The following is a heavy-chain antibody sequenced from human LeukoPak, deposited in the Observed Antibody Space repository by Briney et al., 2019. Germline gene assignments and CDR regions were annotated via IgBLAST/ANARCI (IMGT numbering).Heavy chain of an antibody. CDR3: AKGLTGTSYYYYGMDV. D-gene: IGHD1-7*01. V-gene: IGHV3-9*01. CDR2: ISWNSGSI. CDR1: GFTFDDYA. J-gene: IGHJ6*02. Sequence: GGSLRLSCAASGFTFDDYAMHWVRQAPGKGLEGVSGISWNSGSIVYADSVKGRFTISRDNAKNSLYLQMNSLRAEDTALYYCAKGLTGTSYYYYGMDVWGQGTTVTVSS.